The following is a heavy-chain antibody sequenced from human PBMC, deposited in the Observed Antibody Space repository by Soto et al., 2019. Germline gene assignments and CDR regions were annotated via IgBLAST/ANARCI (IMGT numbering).Heavy chain of an antibody. Sequence: QVQLVQSGAEVKKPGSSVKVSCKASGGTFSSYAISWVRQAPGQGLEWMGGIIPIFGTANYAQKFQGRVTITADKSTSTAYMELSSLRSEDTAVYYCARLRGGVTAPAEYFKHWGQGTLFTVSS. J-gene: IGHJ1*01. CDR3: ARLRGGVTAPAEYFKH. V-gene: IGHV1-69*06. D-gene: IGHD2-21*02. CDR2: IIPIFGTA. CDR1: GGTFSSYA.